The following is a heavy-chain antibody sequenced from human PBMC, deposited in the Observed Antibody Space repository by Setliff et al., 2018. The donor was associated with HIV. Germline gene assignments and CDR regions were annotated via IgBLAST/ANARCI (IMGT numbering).Heavy chain of an antibody. CDR1: GGSISTYY. V-gene: IGHV4-4*08. Sequence: SETLSLTCTVSGGSISTYYWSWIRQPPGKGLEWIGNIYTSGSTTYNPSLNSRVTISVDTSRNQFSLKLSSVTAADTAVYYCARSSSSWSGWFDPWGQGTLVTVSS. CDR3: ARSSSSWSGWFDP. J-gene: IGHJ5*02. CDR2: IYTSGST. D-gene: IGHD6-13*01.